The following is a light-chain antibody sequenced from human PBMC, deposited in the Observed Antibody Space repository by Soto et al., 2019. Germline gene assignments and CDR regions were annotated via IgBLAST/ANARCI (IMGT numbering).Light chain of an antibody. CDR2: EVT. CDR1: SSDIGGYKY. V-gene: IGLV2-14*01. Sequence: ALTQPASVSGSPGQSITISCTGTSSDIGGYKYVSWYQQHPGKAPKLMIYEVTYRPSGVSDRFSGSKSGNTASLTVSGLQAEDEADYYCSSYTSSGTLYVFGTGTKVTVL. J-gene: IGLJ1*01. CDR3: SSYTSSGTLYV.